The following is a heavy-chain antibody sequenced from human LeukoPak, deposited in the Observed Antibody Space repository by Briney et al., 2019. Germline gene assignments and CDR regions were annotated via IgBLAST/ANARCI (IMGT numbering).Heavy chain of an antibody. D-gene: IGHD2-2*01. Sequence: SETLSLTCTVSGGSIYSYYWSWIRQPPGKGLEGIGYIYNSGSTNYNPSLKSRVTISVDTSKNQVSLKLSSVTAADTAVYYCGRFQSSSSWDYYYGLDVWGQGTTVTVSS. CDR1: GGSIYSYY. V-gene: IGHV4-59*01. J-gene: IGHJ6*02. CDR2: IYNSGST. CDR3: GRFQSSSSWDYYYGLDV.